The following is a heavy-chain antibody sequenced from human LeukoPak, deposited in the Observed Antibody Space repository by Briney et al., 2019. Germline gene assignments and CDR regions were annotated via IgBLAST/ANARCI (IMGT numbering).Heavy chain of an antibody. CDR3: ARDDSSGSNYNWFDP. Sequence: SVKVSCKASGGTFSSYAISWVRQAPGQGLEWMGGIIPIFGTANYAQKFQGGVTITADKSTSTAYMELSSLRSEDTAVYYCARDDSSGSNYNWFDPWGQGTLVTVSS. CDR1: GGTFSSYA. D-gene: IGHD3-22*01. V-gene: IGHV1-69*06. J-gene: IGHJ5*02. CDR2: IIPIFGTA.